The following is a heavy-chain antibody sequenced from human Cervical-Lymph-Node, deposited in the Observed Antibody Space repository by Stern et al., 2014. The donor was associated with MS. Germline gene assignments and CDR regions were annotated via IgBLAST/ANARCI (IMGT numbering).Heavy chain of an antibody. CDR1: GGSVSSGCYY. CDR3: ASDSSGYYLSFDY. J-gene: IGHJ4*02. D-gene: IGHD3-22*01. V-gene: IGHV4-61*01. CDR2: IYYSGTT. Sequence: QVQLQESGPGLVKPSETLSLTCTVSGGSVSSGCYYWSCLRQPPGKGLERIGSIYYSGTTNSHPFLRRRVTISDTTSQNMFSQKMSSVTAAYTAVYYCASDSSGYYLSFDYWGQGTLVTVSS.